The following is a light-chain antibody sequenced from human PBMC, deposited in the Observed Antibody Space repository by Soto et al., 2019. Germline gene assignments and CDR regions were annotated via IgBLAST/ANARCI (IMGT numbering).Light chain of an antibody. CDR1: ERIGSW. CDR3: QQYNSFSYT. Sequence: DVQMTQSPSTLSASVGDRVTITCRASERIGSWLAWYQQKPGKAPKLLIYDASSLESGVPSRFSGSVSGTEFTLTISSLQPDDFATYYCQQYNSFSYTFGQGTKVDIK. CDR2: DAS. V-gene: IGKV1-5*01. J-gene: IGKJ2*01.